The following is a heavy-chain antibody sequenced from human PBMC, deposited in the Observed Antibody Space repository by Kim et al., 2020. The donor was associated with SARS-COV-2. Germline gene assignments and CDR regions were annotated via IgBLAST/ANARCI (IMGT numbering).Heavy chain of an antibody. CDR1: GFTFSSYG. D-gene: IGHD3-10*01. CDR3: AKLQLFDY. CDR2: ISYDGSNK. Sequence: GGSLRLSCAASGFTFSSYGMHWVRQAPGKGLEWVAVISYDGSNKYYADSVKGRFTISRDNSKKTLYLQMNSLRAEDTAVYYCAKLQLFDYWGQGTLVTVSS. V-gene: IGHV3-30*18. J-gene: IGHJ4*02.